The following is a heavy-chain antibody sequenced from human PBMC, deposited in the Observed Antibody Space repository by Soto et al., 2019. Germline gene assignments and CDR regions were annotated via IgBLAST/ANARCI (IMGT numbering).Heavy chain of an antibody. CDR3: ARDRSGYDLHYFDY. Sequence: PGGSLRLSCAASGFTFSSYWMSWVRQAPGKGLEWVANIKQDGSEKYYVDSVKGRFTISRDNAKNSLYLQMNSLRAEDTAVYYCARDRSGYDLHYFDYWGQGTLVTISS. J-gene: IGHJ4*02. CDR2: IKQDGSEK. D-gene: IGHD5-12*01. V-gene: IGHV3-7*03. CDR1: GFTFSSYW.